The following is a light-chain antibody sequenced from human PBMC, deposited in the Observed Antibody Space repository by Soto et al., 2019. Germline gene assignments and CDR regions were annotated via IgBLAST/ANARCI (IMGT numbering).Light chain of an antibody. Sequence: QSVLTQPTSASGSPGQSVTISCTGTKNDIGVYDFVSWYQQHPVKAPRLIIYEVVQRPSGVHDRFSGSKSGNTASLDVSGLQAADDADYFCKSYSGSNTYVFGSGTKVT. J-gene: IGLJ1*01. V-gene: IGLV2-8*01. CDR2: EVV. CDR3: KSYSGSNTYV. CDR1: KNDIGVYDF.